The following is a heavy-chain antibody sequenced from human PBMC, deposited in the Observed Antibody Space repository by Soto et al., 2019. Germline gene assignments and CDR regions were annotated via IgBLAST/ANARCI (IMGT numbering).Heavy chain of an antibody. V-gene: IGHV4-39*07. CDR1: GGYISSSSYY. D-gene: IGHD7-27*01. Sequence: SETLSLNCTVSGGYISSSSYYWGWIRQPPGKGLEWIGSIYYSGSTYYNPSLKSRVTISVDTSKNQFSLKLSSVTAADTAVYYCARDLTGESSGPYYFDYWGQGTLVTVSS. J-gene: IGHJ4*02. CDR2: IYYSGST. CDR3: ARDLTGESSGPYYFDY.